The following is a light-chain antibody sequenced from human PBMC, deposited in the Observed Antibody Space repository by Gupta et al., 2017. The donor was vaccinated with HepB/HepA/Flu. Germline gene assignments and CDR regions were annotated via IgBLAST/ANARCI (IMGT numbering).Light chain of an antibody. CDR3: SSFTSINSLV. CDR1: SSDVGGYDY. CDR2: DVS. V-gene: IGLV2-14*03. J-gene: IGLJ2*01. Sequence: QSALTQPASLSGSPGQSITISCTGTSSDVGGYDYVSWYQQHPGEAPKVMIYDVSNRPAGGSDRFSGSKSGNTASLTISGHQAEDDADYYCSSFTSINSLVFGGGTKLTVL.